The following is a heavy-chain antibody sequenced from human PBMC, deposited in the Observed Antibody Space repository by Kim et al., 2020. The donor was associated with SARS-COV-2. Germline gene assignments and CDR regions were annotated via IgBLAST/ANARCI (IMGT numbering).Heavy chain of an antibody. V-gene: IGHV1-18*01. J-gene: IGHJ4*02. Sequence: TKYAHKVQGRLTMATDASTNPAYLELRSLTSADTAVYYCARTESYTNYPDYWGQGTLVTVSS. CDR2: T. CDR3: ARTESYTNYPDY.